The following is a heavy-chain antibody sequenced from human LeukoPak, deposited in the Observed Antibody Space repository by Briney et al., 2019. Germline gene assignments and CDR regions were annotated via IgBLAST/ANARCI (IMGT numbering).Heavy chain of an antibody. CDR2: IYYDGRS. Sequence: SETLFLSCTVSGAYISNYFWSWFRLPPGKGLEWIGFIYYDGRSNSNPSLKSRVTISIDTSTNQFSLRMSSVTAADTAVYYCANSCPAVGDCYPYYYSGRDVRSQGTTVTVSS. V-gene: IGHV4-59*08. CDR3: ANSCPAVGDCYPYYYSGRDV. J-gene: IGHJ6*02. CDR1: GAYISNYF. D-gene: IGHD2-21*02.